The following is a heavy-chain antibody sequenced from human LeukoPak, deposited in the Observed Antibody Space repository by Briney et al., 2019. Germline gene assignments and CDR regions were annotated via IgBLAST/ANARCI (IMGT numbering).Heavy chain of an antibody. CDR1: GGSFSGYY. CDR3: ARDASRPPDAFDI. V-gene: IGHV4-34*01. Sequence: PSETLSLTCAVYGGSFSGYYWSWIRQPPGKGLEWIGEINHSGSTNYNPSLKSRVTISVDTSKNQFSLKLSSVTAADTAVYYCARDASRPPDAFDIWGQGTMVTVSS. CDR2: INHSGST. J-gene: IGHJ3*02. D-gene: IGHD3-16*01.